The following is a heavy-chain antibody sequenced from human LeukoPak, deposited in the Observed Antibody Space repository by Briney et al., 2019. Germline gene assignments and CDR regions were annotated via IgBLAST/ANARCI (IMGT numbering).Heavy chain of an antibody. V-gene: IGHV5-51*01. D-gene: IGHD4-17*01. J-gene: IGHJ3*02. CDR1: GYSFTSYW. Sequence: GESLKISCKGSGYSFTSYWIGWVRQMPGKGLEWMGIIYPGDSDTRYSPSFQGQVTISADKSISTAYLQWSSLKASDTAMYYCARLNPGEGPDYGDHRARGGFDIWGQGTMVTVSS. CDR2: IYPGDSDT. CDR3: ARLNPGEGPDYGDHRARGGFDI.